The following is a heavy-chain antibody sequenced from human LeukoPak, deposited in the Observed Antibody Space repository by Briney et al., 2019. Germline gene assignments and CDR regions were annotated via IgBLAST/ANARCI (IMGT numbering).Heavy chain of an antibody. V-gene: IGHV4-39*01. CDR3: ATWRTAKTGFDY. CDR1: GGSISSYY. D-gene: IGHD1-1*01. CDR2: IYYSGSP. J-gene: IGHJ4*02. Sequence: SETLSLTCTVSGGSISSYYWAWIRQPPGKGLECIGSIYYSGSPYYNPSLKSRVTISVDTSKNQFSLRLSSVTAADTAVYYCATWRTAKTGFDYWGQGTLVTVSS.